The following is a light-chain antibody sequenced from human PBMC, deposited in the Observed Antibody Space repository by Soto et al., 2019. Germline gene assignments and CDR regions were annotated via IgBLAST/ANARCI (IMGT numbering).Light chain of an antibody. J-gene: IGLJ1*01. CDR3: GSYTSTSTCV. V-gene: IGLV2-14*01. CDR2: EVS. Sequence: SVLAQPASVSGSPGQSITISCTGTGSDIGDYDYVSWFQQHPGKAPKLIISEVSNRPSGVSNRFSGSKSDNTASLTISGLQAEDEADYYCGSYTSTSTCVFGTGTKVTVL. CDR1: GSDIGDYDY.